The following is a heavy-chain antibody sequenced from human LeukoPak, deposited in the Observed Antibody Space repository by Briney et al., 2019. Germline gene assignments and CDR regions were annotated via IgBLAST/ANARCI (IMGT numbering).Heavy chain of an antibody. V-gene: IGHV4-31*03. CDR1: GDSITSGDYY. CDR3: ARVQAREPYNWFDP. Sequence: MTSETLSLTCNVSGDSITSGDYYWSWIRQHPGKGLEWIGYIYYSGVTNYNPSLKSRVTISQDMSANQFSLKLNSVTAADTAVYYCARVQAREPYNWFDPWGQGTLVTVSS. CDR2: IYYSGVT. J-gene: IGHJ5*02.